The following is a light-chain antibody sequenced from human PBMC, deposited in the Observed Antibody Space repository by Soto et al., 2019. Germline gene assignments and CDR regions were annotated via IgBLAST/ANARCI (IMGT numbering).Light chain of an antibody. CDR3: TSYTTSSTHWV. CDR2: EVS. J-gene: IGLJ3*02. Sequence: QSALTQPASVSGSPGQSITISCTGTSSDVGDYNYVSWYQHHPDKAPKLMIYEVSNRPSGVSNRFSGSKSGHTASLTISGLQAEDEAAYYCTSYTTSSTHWVFGGGTKLTVL. CDR1: SSDVGDYNY. V-gene: IGLV2-14*01.